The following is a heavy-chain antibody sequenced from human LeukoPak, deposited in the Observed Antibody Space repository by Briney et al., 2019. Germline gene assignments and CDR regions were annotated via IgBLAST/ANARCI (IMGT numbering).Heavy chain of an antibody. J-gene: IGHJ6*02. V-gene: IGHV3-48*02. D-gene: IGHD2-2*01. CDR1: GYTFTNYW. CDR3: ARSDIVVVPAAKAYYYYYGMDV. CDR2: ISSSSSTI. Sequence: GGSLRLSCVLSGYTFTNYWMSWVRQAPGKGLEWVSYISSSSSTIYYADSVKGRFTISRDNAKNSLYLQMNSLRDEDTAVYYCARSDIVVVPAAKAYYYYYGMDVWGQGTTVTVSS.